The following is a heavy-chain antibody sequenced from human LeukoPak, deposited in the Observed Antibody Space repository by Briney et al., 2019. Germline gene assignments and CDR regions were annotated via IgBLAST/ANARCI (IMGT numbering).Heavy chain of an antibody. CDR2: INPNSGGT. Sequence: GALVKVSCKASGYTFTGYYMHWVRQAPGQGLEWMGWINPNSGGTNYAQKFQGRVTMTRDTSISTAYMELSRLRSDDTAVYYCARDYDYSSSLNFDYWGQGTLVTVSS. CDR1: GYTFTGYY. CDR3: ARDYDYSSSLNFDY. J-gene: IGHJ4*02. V-gene: IGHV1-2*02. D-gene: IGHD3-16*01.